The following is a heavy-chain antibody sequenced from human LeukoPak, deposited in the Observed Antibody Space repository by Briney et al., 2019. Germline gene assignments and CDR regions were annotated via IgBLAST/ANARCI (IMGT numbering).Heavy chain of an antibody. CDR3: ARRGVAGKYYYYYYMDV. J-gene: IGHJ6*03. D-gene: IGHD6-19*01. Sequence: ASVKVSCKASGGTFSSYAISWVRQAPGQGLEWMGGIIPIFGTANYAQKFQGRVTITADKSTSTAYMELSSLRSEDTAVYYCARRGVAGKYYYYYYMDVWGKGTTVTISS. V-gene: IGHV1-69*06. CDR1: GGTFSSYA. CDR2: IIPIFGTA.